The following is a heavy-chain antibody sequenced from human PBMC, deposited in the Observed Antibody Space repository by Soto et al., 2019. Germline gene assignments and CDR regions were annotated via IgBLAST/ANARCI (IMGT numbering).Heavy chain of an antibody. CDR3: VAFDPLDY. CDR2: ISGNGDKT. V-gene: IGHV3-23*01. J-gene: IGHJ4*02. Sequence: PGGSLRLSCAVSGITLRTYGMSWVRQAPGKGLEWVSGISGNGDKTYYADSVKGRFTISRDNFKNTLFLQMSSLRVEDTAVYYCVAFDPLDYWGQGTLVTFSS. CDR1: GITLRTYG. D-gene: IGHD3-9*01.